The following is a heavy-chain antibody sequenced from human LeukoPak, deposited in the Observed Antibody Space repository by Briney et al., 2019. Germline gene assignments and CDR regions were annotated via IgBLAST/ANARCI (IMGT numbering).Heavy chain of an antibody. CDR3: ARTYCTDGLCRIDC. CDR1: GGSISSSNYY. V-gene: IGHV4-39*01. J-gene: IGHJ4*02. Sequence: SETLSLTCTVSGGSISSSNYYWGWIRQPPGKGLEWIGSIYYSGSTYYNPSPKSRVTISVDTSKDQFSLKLSSVTAADTAVYYCARTYCTDGLCRIDCWGQGTLVTVSS. CDR2: IYYSGST. D-gene: IGHD2-8*01.